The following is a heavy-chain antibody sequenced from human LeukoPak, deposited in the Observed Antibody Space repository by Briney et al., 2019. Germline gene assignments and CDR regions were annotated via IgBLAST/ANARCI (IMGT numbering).Heavy chain of an antibody. J-gene: IGHJ4*02. D-gene: IGHD4-17*01. V-gene: IGHV3-48*02. CDR1: GFTFSSDS. CDR3: ASDNDYGFDY. CDR2: FSTRSSTI. Sequence: PGGSLRLSCAASGFTFSSDSMNWVRQAPGKGLEWVSYFSTRSSTISYADSVKGRFAISRVNAKNSLYLQMNSLRDEDTAVYYCASDNDYGFDYWGQGTLVTVSS.